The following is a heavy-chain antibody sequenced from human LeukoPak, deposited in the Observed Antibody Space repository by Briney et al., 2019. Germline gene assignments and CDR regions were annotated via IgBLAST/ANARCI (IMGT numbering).Heavy chain of an antibody. CDR3: ARVYGSGTYYPYRMDV. CDR1: GFTFSNYW. CDR2: IKQDGSEK. Sequence: GGPLRLSCAASGFTFSNYWMSWVRQAPGQGLEWVANIKQDGSEKYYVDSVKGRFTISRDNAKISLYLQMNRLRDEDTAVYYCARVYGSGTYYPYRMDVWGQGTTVTVSS. J-gene: IGHJ6*02. V-gene: IGHV3-7*04. D-gene: IGHD3-10*01.